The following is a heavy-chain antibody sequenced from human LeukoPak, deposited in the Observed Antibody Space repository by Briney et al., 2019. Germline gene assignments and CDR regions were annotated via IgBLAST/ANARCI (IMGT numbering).Heavy chain of an antibody. CDR1: GFTFSSYA. Sequence: SGGSLRLSCAASGFTFSSYAMSWVRQAPGKGLEWVSSISCSGNTTYYADSAKGRFTIYRDNSKNTQYLQMNGLRAEDTAVYYCATSWGPDTSAFRWGRDGMDVWGQGTTVIVS. CDR2: ISCSGNTT. J-gene: IGHJ6*02. CDR3: ATSWGPDTSAFRWGRDGMDV. V-gene: IGHV3-23*01. D-gene: IGHD3-16*01.